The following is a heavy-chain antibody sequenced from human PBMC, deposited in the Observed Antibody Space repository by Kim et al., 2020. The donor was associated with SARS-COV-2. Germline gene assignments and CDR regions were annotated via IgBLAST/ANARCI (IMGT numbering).Heavy chain of an antibody. D-gene: IGHD3-9*01. J-gene: IGHJ6*02. Sequence: ASVKVSCKASGYTFTSYDINWVRQATGQGLEWMGWMNPNSGNTGYAQKFQGRVTMTRNTSISKAYMELSSLRSEDTAVYYCARAEPVLRYFDWLPYVHYYYGMDVWGQGTTVTVSS. CDR2: MNPNSGNT. CDR1: GYTFTSYD. V-gene: IGHV1-8*01. CDR3: ARAEPVLRYFDWLPYVHYYYGMDV.